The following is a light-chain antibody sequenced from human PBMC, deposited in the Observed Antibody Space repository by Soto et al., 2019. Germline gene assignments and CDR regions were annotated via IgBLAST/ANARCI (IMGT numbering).Light chain of an antibody. Sequence: QSVLTQPASVSGSPGQSITISCTGTSSEVGGYNYVSWYQQHPVKAPKLMIYDVTNRPSGVSDRFSGSESGNTASLTISGLQAEDEADYYCSSYTSSSTPYVFGTGTKVTVL. CDR1: SSEVGGYNY. J-gene: IGLJ1*01. CDR2: DVT. CDR3: SSYTSSSTPYV. V-gene: IGLV2-14*01.